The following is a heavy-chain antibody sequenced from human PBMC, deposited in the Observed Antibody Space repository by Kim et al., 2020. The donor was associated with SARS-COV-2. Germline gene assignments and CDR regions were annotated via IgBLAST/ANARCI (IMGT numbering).Heavy chain of an antibody. CDR1: GFSFDSYA. CDR3: MKEGSGSTHFDY. D-gene: IGHD6-13*01. Sequence: GGSLRLSCAASGFSFDSYAMGWVRQTPVKGLEWVSLISISGDSVYYADSVKGRFTISRHNSKNTLFLQMNSLGVEDTALYFCMKEGSGSTHFDYWGQGALVTVSS. V-gene: IGHV3-23*01. J-gene: IGHJ4*02. CDR2: ISISGDSV.